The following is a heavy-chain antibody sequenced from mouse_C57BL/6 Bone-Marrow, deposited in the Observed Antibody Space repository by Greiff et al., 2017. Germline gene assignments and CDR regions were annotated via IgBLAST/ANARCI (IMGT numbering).Heavy chain of an antibody. CDR1: GYTFTSYW. CDR3: AREGDDGYDYAMEY. V-gene: IGHV1-72*01. D-gene: IGHD2-3*01. CDR2: IDPNSGGT. Sequence: VQLQQPGAELVKPGASVKLSCKASGYTFTSYWMHWVKQRPGRGLEWIGRIDPNSGGTKYNEKFKSKATLPVDNPSSTAYMQLSSLTAGDSAVYYCAREGDDGYDYAMEYWGQGTSVTVSS. J-gene: IGHJ4*01.